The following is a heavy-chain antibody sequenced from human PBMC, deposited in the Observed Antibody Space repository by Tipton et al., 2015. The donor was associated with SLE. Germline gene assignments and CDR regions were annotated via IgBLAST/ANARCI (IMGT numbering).Heavy chain of an antibody. J-gene: IGHJ4*02. CDR1: GYSISSGYY. V-gene: IGHV4-38-2*01. CDR3: ARGGLWFGETSNYFDY. D-gene: IGHD3-10*01. Sequence: TLSLTCAVSGYSISSGYYWGWIRQPPGKGLEWIGSIYYSGSTYYNPSLKSRVTISVDTSKNQFSLKLSSVTAADTAVYYCARGGLWFGETSNYFDYWGQGALVTVS. CDR2: IYYSGST.